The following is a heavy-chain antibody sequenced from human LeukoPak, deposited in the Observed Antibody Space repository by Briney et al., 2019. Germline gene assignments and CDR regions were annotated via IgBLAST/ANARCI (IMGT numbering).Heavy chain of an antibody. Sequence: TGGSLRLSCAASGFTFDDYAMHWVSQAPGKGLEWVSLISGDGGSTYYADSVKGRFTISRDNSKNSLYLQMNSLRTEDTALYYCAKAEHIVVVTAILDYWGQGTLVTVSS. CDR2: ISGDGGST. CDR1: GFTFDDYA. CDR3: AKAEHIVVVTAILDY. V-gene: IGHV3-43*02. J-gene: IGHJ4*02. D-gene: IGHD2-21*02.